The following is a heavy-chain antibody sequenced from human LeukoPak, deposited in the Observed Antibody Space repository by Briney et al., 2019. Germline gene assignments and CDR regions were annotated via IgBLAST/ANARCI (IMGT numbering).Heavy chain of an antibody. Sequence: KPSETLSLTCTVSGGSISSYYWSWIRQPAGKGLEWIGRIYTSGSTNYNPSLKSRVTMSVDTSKNQFSLKLSSVTAADTAVYYRARMRQLLWFGAGYYYYMDVWGKGTTVTVSS. CDR3: ARMRQLLWFGAGYYYYMDV. D-gene: IGHD3-10*01. J-gene: IGHJ6*03. CDR1: GGSISSYY. CDR2: IYTSGST. V-gene: IGHV4-4*07.